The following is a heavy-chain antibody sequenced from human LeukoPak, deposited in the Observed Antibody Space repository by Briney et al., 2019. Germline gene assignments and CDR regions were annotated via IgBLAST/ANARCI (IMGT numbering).Heavy chain of an antibody. J-gene: IGHJ6*03. V-gene: IGHV3-7*01. Sequence: PGGSLRLSCTVSGFTVSSNSMSWVRQAPGKGLEWVANIKQDGSEKYYVDSVKGRFTISRDNAKNSLYLQMNSLRAEDTAVYYCARSPAGEQWLVRNYYYYMDVWGKGTTVTVSS. CDR2: IKQDGSEK. CDR1: GFTVSSNS. D-gene: IGHD6-19*01. CDR3: ARSPAGEQWLVRNYYYYMDV.